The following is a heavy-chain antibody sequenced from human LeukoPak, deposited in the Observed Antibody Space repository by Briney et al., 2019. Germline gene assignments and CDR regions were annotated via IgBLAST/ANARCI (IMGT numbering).Heavy chain of an antibody. Sequence: GESLKISCNGSGCSFATYWIGWVRQMPGKGLEWMGDIYPQDSDTKYSPSFQGQVTISADTSLNTAYLHWSSLQASDTAIYFCARRHSYCTSSSCYLYFDNWGQGALVTVSS. V-gene: IGHV5-51*01. CDR2: IYPQDSDT. D-gene: IGHD2-2*01. J-gene: IGHJ4*02. CDR3: ARRHSYCTSSSCYLYFDN. CDR1: GCSFATYW.